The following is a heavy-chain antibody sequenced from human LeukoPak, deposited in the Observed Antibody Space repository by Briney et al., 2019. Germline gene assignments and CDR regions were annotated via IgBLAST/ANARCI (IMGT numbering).Heavy chain of an antibody. D-gene: IGHD6-13*01. J-gene: IGHJ6*03. CDR3: ARADSSSWSGTNYYYYYMDV. CDR2: IYHNGRT. Sequence: SETLSLTCTVSGGSISSYYWSWIRQPPGKGLDWIGFIYHNGRTDYNPSLKSRVTISVDTSKNQFSLKLSSVTAADTAVYYCARADSSSWSGTNYYYYYMDVWGKGTTVTIS. CDR1: GGSISSYY. V-gene: IGHV4-59*01.